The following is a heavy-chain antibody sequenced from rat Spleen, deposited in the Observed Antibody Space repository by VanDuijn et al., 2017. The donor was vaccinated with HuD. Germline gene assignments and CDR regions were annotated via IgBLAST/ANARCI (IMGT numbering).Heavy chain of an antibody. D-gene: IGHD2-7*01. J-gene: IGHJ1*01. CDR3: ARQGYLRDWYFDF. Sequence: EVQLVDHGGGLVQPGRSLKLSCAPSGFTFSMFGMAWVRQVPTKGLEWVASIGAGGGNTYYRDSVKGRFTISRDNAKNTLYLQVDSLRSEDTATYYCARQGYLRDWYFDFWGPGTMVTVSS. CDR1: GFTFSMFG. V-gene: IGHV5S13*01. CDR2: IGAGGGNT.